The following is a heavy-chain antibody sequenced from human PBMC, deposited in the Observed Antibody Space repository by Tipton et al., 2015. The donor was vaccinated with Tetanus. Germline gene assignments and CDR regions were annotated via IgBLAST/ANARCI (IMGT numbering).Heavy chain of an antibody. Sequence: LRLSCTIFGGSVSSGSYYWAWIRQPPGKGLEYIGYILYGGGTHYNPSLKSRVTVSADPSQNQFSLRLTSVTAADTAVYYCARGLPRESFYLDYWGQGKQVTVSS. CDR3: ARGLPRESFYLDY. J-gene: IGHJ4*02. CDR1: GGSVSSGSYY. CDR2: ILYGGGT. D-gene: IGHD3-3*01. V-gene: IGHV4-61*01.